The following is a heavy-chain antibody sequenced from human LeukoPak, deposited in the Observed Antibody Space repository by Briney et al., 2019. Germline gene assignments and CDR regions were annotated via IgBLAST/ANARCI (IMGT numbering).Heavy chain of an antibody. J-gene: IGHJ4*02. CDR3: AREKQQQLAFDS. Sequence: GGSLRLSCAASGFTFSSYSMNWVRQAPGKGLEWVSSISSSSSYIYYADSVKGRFTISRDNSKNTLYLQMNSLRADDTAIYYCAREKQQQLAFDSWGQGTLVTVSS. CDR2: ISSSSSYI. D-gene: IGHD6-13*01. V-gene: IGHV3-21*01. CDR1: GFTFSSYS.